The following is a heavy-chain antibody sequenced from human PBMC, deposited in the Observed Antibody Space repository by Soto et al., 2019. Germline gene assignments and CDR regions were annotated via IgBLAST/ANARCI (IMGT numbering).Heavy chain of an antibody. Sequence: EVQLVESGGGLVQPGGSLRLSCEASGYFFRSYWMHWVRQAPGKGLVWVSRISNDGSSTYADSVNGRFAISRDDAKNTVYLQMNSLRAEDTALYYCARGVQGSRYFELWGRGTLVTVSS. CDR3: ARGVQGSRYFEL. CDR1: GYFFRSYW. CDR2: ISNDGSST. V-gene: IGHV3-74*01. D-gene: IGHD3-3*01. J-gene: IGHJ2*01.